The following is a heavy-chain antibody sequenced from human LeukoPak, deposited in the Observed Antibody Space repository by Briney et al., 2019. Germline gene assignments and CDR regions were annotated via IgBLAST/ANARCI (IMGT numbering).Heavy chain of an antibody. CDR2: ISAYNGNT. CDR1: GYTFTSYG. Sequence: ASVKVSCKASGYTFTSYGISWVRQAPGQGLEWMGWISAYNGNTNYAQKFQGRVTMTRDTSISTAYMELSRLRSDDTAVYYCARGGNMVRGVIIMSLVDYWGQGTLVTVSS. J-gene: IGHJ4*02. CDR3: ARGGNMVRGVIIMSLVDY. D-gene: IGHD3-10*01. V-gene: IGHV1-18*01.